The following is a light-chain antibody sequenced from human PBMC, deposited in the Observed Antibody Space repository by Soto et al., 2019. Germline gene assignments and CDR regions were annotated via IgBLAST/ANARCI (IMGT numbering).Light chain of an antibody. J-gene: IGLJ3*02. Sequence: QSALTQPRSVSGSPGQSVTISCTGTSSDVGGYDYVSWYQHHPGEAPKLMIYDVTKRPSGVPDRLSGSKSGNTASLTISGLHAEDEADYYCCSYAGSYTLVFGGGTKLTVL. V-gene: IGLV2-11*01. CDR1: SSDVGGYDY. CDR2: DVT. CDR3: CSYAGSYTLV.